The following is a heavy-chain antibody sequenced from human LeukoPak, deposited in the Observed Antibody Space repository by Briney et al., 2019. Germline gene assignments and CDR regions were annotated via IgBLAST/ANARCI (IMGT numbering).Heavy chain of an antibody. V-gene: IGHV3-21*01. J-gene: IGHJ6*02. Sequence: PGGSLRLSCAASGFTFSSYSMNWVRQAPGKGLEWVSSISSSSSYIYYADSVKGRFTISRDNAKNSLYLQMNSLRAEDTAVYYCARESPYMVRGDKELYYYYGMDVWGQGTTVTVSS. D-gene: IGHD3-10*01. CDR1: GFTFSSYS. CDR2: ISSSSSYI. CDR3: ARESPYMVRGDKELYYYYGMDV.